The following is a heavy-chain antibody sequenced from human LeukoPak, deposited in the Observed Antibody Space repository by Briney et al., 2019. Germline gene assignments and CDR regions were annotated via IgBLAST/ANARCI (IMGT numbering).Heavy chain of an antibody. J-gene: IGHJ4*02. Sequence: PSETLSLTCTVSNDSISSSINYWGWIRQPPGQGLEWIGTIYHSGSAYYNPSLKSRVTISVSTSKNQFSLRLTSVTATDSAVYYCARSVAVAGTFEYWGQGTPVTVSS. CDR2: IYHSGSA. CDR1: NDSISSSINY. V-gene: IGHV4-39*01. D-gene: IGHD6-19*01. CDR3: ARSVAVAGTFEY.